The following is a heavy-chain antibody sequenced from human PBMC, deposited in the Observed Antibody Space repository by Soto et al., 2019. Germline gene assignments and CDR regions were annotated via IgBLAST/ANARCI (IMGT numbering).Heavy chain of an antibody. D-gene: IGHD6-13*01. V-gene: IGHV3-23*01. Sequence: EVQLLESGGGLVQPGGSLRLSCAASGFTFSNYAVTWVRQAPGKGLEWVSTISGSGGSTYYADSVKGRFTISRDNSKNTLYLQMNSLRAEDTAVYYGGNDQGSSWYEIDYWGQGTLVTVSS. J-gene: IGHJ4*02. CDR2: ISGSGGST. CDR3: GNDQGSSWYEIDY. CDR1: GFTFSNYA.